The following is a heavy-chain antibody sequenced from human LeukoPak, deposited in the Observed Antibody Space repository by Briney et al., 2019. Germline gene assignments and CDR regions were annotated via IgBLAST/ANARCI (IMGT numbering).Heavy chain of an antibody. Sequence: SETLSLTCTVSGGSISSSSYYWGWIRQPPGKGLEWIGRIYYSGSTYYNPSLKSRVTISVDTSKNQFSLKLSSVTAADTAVDYCAREDYDFWSGYYDRKFYYFDYWGQGTLVTVSS. CDR3: AREDYDFWSGYYDRKFYYFDY. CDR1: GGSISSSSYY. V-gene: IGHV4-39*07. D-gene: IGHD3-3*01. J-gene: IGHJ4*02. CDR2: IYYSGST.